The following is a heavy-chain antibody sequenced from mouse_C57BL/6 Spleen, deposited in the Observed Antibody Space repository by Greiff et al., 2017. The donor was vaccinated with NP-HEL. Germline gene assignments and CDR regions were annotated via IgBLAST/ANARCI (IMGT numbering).Heavy chain of an antibody. CDR3: TTSYYYGSSYDWYFDV. J-gene: IGHJ1*03. CDR1: GFNIKDYY. V-gene: IGHV14-1*01. D-gene: IGHD1-1*01. Sequence: EVQLQQSGAELVRPGASVKLSCTASGFNIKDYYMHWVKQRPEQGLEWIGRIDPEDGDTEYAPKFQGKATMTADTSSNTAYLQLSSLTSEDTAVYYWTTSYYYGSSYDWYFDVWGTGTTVTVSS. CDR2: IDPEDGDT.